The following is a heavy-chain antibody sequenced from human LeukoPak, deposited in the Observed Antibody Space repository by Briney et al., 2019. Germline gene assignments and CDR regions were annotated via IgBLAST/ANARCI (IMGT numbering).Heavy chain of an antibody. CDR1: GGSISSGSYY. D-gene: IGHD1-26*01. Sequence: SETLSLTCTVSGGSISSGSYYWGWIRQPPGKGLEWIGNIYFSGSTYYNPSLKSRVTISVDTSKNQFSLKLSSVTDADTAVYYCARRSIVGATQFDFWGQGTLVTVSS. CDR2: IYFSGST. CDR3: ARRSIVGATQFDF. V-gene: IGHV4-39*01. J-gene: IGHJ4*02.